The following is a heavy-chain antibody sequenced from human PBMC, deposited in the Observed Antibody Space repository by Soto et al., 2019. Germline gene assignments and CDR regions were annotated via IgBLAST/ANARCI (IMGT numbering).Heavy chain of an antibody. Sequence: SETLSLTCTVSGGSISSGDYFWSWIRQPPGKGLEWIGYIYYSGNTYYNPSLKSRVTISVDTSKNQFSLKLSSVTAADTAVYYCARRISYDSSGYYFAMAFDIWGQGTMVTVSS. V-gene: IGHV4-30-4*01. CDR3: ARRISYDSSGYYFAMAFDI. CDR1: GGSISSGDYF. CDR2: IYYSGNT. D-gene: IGHD3-22*01. J-gene: IGHJ3*02.